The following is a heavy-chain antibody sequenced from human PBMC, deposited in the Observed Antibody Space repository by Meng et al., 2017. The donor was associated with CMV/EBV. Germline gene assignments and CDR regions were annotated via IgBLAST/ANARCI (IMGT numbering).Heavy chain of an antibody. CDR2: ISSSSSYI. Sequence: EVQLGESGGGLVKPGGSLSLSCAASGFTFSSYSMNWVRQAPGKGLEWVSSISSSSSYIYYADSVKGRFTISRDNAKNSLYLQMNSLRAEDTAVYYCAKEIAAAGFDYWGQGTLVTVSS. J-gene: IGHJ4*02. CDR3: AKEIAAAGFDY. D-gene: IGHD6-13*01. V-gene: IGHV3-21*01. CDR1: GFTFSSYS.